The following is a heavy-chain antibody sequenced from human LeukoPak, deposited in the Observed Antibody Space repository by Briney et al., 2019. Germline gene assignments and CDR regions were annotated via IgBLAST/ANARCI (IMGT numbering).Heavy chain of an antibody. D-gene: IGHD6-13*01. CDR2: IYSGGST. V-gene: IGHV3-53*01. Sequence: PGGSLRLSCAASGFTVSSNYMSRVRQAPGKGLEWVSVIYSGGSTYYADSVKGRFTISRDNSKNTLYLQMNSLRAEDTAVYYCARVASSSWPNYYCGMDVWGQGTTVTVSS. CDR1: GFTVSSNY. J-gene: IGHJ6*02. CDR3: ARVASSSWPNYYCGMDV.